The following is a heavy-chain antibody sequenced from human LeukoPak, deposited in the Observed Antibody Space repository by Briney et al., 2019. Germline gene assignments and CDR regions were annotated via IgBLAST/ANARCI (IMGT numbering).Heavy chain of an antibody. CDR2: ILPIFGTA. D-gene: IGHD5-24*01. V-gene: IGHV1-69*05. CDR1: GGTFSSYA. J-gene: IGHJ4*02. CDR3: AREAEDGYHHFDY. Sequence: ASVKVSCKASGGTFSSYAISWVRQAPGQGLEWMGGILPIFGTANYAQKFQGRVTITTDESTSTAYMELSSLRSEDTAVYYCAREAEDGYHHFDYWGQGTLVTVSS.